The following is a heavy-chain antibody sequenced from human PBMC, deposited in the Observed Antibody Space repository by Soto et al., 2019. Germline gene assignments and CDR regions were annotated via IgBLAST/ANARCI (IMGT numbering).Heavy chain of an antibody. D-gene: IGHD3-22*01. J-gene: IGHJ4*02. Sequence: SETLSLTCTVSGGSVSSGSYYWSWVRQPPGKGLEWIGYIYYSGSTKYKSSLKRRVTISVDTSKNQFFLKLTSVTAADTAVYYCARSXEGYYYDASAYAAGLDHWGQGTLVTVSS. CDR3: ARSXEGYYYDASAYAAGLDH. V-gene: IGHV4-61*01. CDR1: GGSVSSGSYY. CDR2: IYYSGST.